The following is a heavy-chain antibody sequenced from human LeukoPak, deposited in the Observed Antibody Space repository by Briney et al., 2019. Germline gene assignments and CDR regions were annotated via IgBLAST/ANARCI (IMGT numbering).Heavy chain of an antibody. V-gene: IGHV3-74*01. CDR1: GFTFSNHY. CDR3: TRGVSGTYNALDI. D-gene: IGHD1-26*01. CDR2: INTDGSST. Sequence: PGGSLRLSCAASGFTFSNHYMHWVRQAPGKGLVWVSRINTDGSSTYYADSVKGRFTISRDNAKNTLYLQMNSLRVEDTAVYYCTRGVSGTYNALDIWGQGTMVTVSS. J-gene: IGHJ3*02.